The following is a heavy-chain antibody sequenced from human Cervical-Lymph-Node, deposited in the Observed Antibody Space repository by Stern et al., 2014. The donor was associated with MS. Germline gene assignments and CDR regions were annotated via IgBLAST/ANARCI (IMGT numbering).Heavy chain of an antibody. J-gene: IGHJ4*02. CDR1: GFTFNRYD. Sequence: QVQLVQSGGCMVQPGRSLRLSCAASGFTFNRYDMYWVRQAPGKGLEWVAVISRAGSEKYYADSVKGRFTISRDNSKNTLYLHMNTLRAEDTAVYYCAKGGIVVLLGGKIDSWGQGTLVTVSS. V-gene: IGHV3-30*18. CDR2: ISRAGSEK. D-gene: IGHD3-22*01. CDR3: AKGGIVVLLGGKIDS.